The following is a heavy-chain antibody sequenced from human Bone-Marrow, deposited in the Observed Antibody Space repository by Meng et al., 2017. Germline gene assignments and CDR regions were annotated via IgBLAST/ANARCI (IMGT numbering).Heavy chain of an antibody. D-gene: IGHD6-13*01. CDR3: ARGGRYSSSWSDY. J-gene: IGHJ4*02. CDR2: INAGNGNT. Sequence: QGQLVKVGAEWEKPGGSVKVSCKASGYTFTSYGISWVRQAPGQGLEWMGWINAGNGNTKYSQKFQGRVTITRDTSASTAYMELSSLRSEDTAVYYCARGGRYSSSWSDYWGQGTLVTVSS. CDR1: GYTFTSYG. V-gene: IGHV1-18*01.